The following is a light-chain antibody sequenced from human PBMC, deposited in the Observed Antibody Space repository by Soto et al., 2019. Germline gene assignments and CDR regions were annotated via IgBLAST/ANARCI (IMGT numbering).Light chain of an antibody. CDR3: QQYNNWPPRET. V-gene: IGKV3-15*01. CDR2: GAS. Sequence: EIVMTRSPATLSVSPGERATLSCRASQSVSSNLAWYQQKPGQAPRLLIYGASTRATGIPARFSGSGSGTEFTLTISSLQSEDFAVYYCQQYNNWPPRETFGQGTKVEIK. CDR1: QSVSSN. J-gene: IGKJ1*01.